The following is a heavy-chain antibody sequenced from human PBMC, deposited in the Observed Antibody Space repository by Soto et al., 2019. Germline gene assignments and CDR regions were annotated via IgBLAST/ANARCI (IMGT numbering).Heavy chain of an antibody. CDR2: INPNSGGT. J-gene: IGHJ4*02. D-gene: IGHD5-12*01. Sequence: ASVKDSCKASGYKFTGYYMHSVPQDTGQGLEWMGWINPNSGGTNYAQKFQGRVTMTRDTSISTSYMELSRLRSDDTAVYYCARVTGEWLRLPLGYWGQGTLVTVSS. CDR3: ARVTGEWLRLPLGY. CDR1: GYKFTGYY. V-gene: IGHV1-2*02.